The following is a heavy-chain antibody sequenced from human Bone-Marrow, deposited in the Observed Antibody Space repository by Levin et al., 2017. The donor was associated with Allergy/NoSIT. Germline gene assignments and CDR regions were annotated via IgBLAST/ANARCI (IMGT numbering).Heavy chain of an antibody. V-gene: IGHV3-33*01. D-gene: IGHD5-24*01. CDR1: GFTFNSYG. J-gene: IGHJ2*01. CDR3: ARDRRHGSNDPSINWNFDL. Sequence: HTGGSLRLSCEASGFTFNSYGMHWVRQTPGKGLEWVAVIWSHGANKYYADSVKGRFTIFRDDSKNTLYLQMNGLRAEDTAVYFCARDRRHGSNDPSINWNFDLWGRGTQVSVSS. CDR2: IWSHGANK.